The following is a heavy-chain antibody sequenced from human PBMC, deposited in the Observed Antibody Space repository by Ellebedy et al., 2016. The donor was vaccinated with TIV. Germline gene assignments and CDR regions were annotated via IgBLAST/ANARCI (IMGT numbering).Heavy chain of an antibody. V-gene: IGHV4-39*07. CDR1: AASISGSPYY. D-gene: IGHD5-12*01. Sequence: MPSETLSLTCSVSAASISGSPYYWAWIRQPPGKGLEWIGGIEYSGTVFYNPSLKSRATISVDSSKNQFSLKLNSVTAADTAVYFCASTPFSAGSGYHPHDYWGQGILVTVSS. J-gene: IGHJ4*02. CDR2: IEYSGTV. CDR3: ASTPFSAGSGYHPHDY.